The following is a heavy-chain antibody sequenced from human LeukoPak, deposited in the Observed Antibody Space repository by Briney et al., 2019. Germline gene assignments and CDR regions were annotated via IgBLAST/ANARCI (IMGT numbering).Heavy chain of an antibody. CDR1: GFTFSSYA. Sequence: GGSLRLSCAASGFTFSSYAMHWVRQAPGKGLEWVAVISYDGSNKYYADSVKGRFTISRDNPKNTLYLQMNSLRAQDTAVYYCTRDLNSGGSCWGQGALVTVSS. CDR2: ISYDGSNK. V-gene: IGHV3-30-3*01. CDR3: TRDLNSGGSC. J-gene: IGHJ4*02. D-gene: IGHD2-15*01.